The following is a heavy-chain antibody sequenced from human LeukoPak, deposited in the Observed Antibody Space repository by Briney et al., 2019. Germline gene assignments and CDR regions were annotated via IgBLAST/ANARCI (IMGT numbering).Heavy chain of an antibody. Sequence: GGSLRLSCAASGFTFSSYSMNWVRQAPGKGLEWVSSISSSSYIYYADSVKGRFTISRDNAKNSLYLQMNSLRAEDTAVYYCARDFFDSSGYYYPVIGYWGQGTLVTVSS. CDR1: GFTFSSYS. V-gene: IGHV3-21*01. D-gene: IGHD3-22*01. CDR3: ARDFFDSSGYYYPVIGY. CDR2: ISSSSYI. J-gene: IGHJ4*02.